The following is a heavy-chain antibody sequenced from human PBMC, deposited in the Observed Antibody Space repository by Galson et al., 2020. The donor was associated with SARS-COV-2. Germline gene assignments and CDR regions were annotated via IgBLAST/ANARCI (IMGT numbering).Heavy chain of an antibody. CDR3: TRDDFWSGFVSY. V-gene: IGHV3-49*03. D-gene: IGHD3-3*01. Sequence: GESLKISCPASGFTFGDYAMSWFRQAPGKGLEWVGFIRSKAYGGTTEYAASVKGRFTISRDDSKSIAYLQMNSLKTEDTAVYYCTRDDFWSGFVSYWGQGTLVTVSS. CDR2: IRSKAYGGTT. CDR1: GFTFGDYA. J-gene: IGHJ4*02.